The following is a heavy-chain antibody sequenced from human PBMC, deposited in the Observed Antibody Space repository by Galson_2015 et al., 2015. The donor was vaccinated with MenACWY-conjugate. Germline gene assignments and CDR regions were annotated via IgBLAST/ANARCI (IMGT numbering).Heavy chain of an antibody. CDR2: DPSDSEV. D-gene: IGHD1-26*01. V-gene: IGHV5-10-1*01. J-gene: IGHJ4*02. CDR3: ARIVGASHFFDY. Sequence: DPSDSEVNYSPSFQGHLTISADKSISTAYLQWSSLKASDTAMYYCARIVGASHFFDYWGQGSLVAVSS.